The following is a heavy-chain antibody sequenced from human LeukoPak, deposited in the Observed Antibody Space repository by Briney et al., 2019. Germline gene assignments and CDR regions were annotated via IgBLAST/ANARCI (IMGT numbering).Heavy chain of an antibody. D-gene: IGHD3-16*01. CDR2: IKQEGSEK. CDR3: ARGGGLDV. CDR1: GFTFSSYW. Sequence: GGSLRLSCAASGFTFSSYWMSWVRQAPGKGLEWVANIKQEGSEKYHVDSVKGRFTISRDNAKNSLYLQMSNLRAEDTAVYFCARGGGLDVWGQGATVTVSS. J-gene: IGHJ6*02. V-gene: IGHV3-7*03.